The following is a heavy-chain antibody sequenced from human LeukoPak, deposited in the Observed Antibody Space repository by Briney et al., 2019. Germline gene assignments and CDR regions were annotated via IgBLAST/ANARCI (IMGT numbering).Heavy chain of an antibody. Sequence: SETLSLTCTVSGGSISSYYWSWIRQPPGKGLEWIGYIYYNGSTNYNPSLKSRVTISVDTSKNQFSLKLSSVTAADTAVYYCARLQRGYYYDSSGYYYIFSSALDDAFDIWGQGTMVTVSS. CDR1: GGSISSYY. J-gene: IGHJ3*02. CDR3: ARLQRGYYYDSSGYYYIFSSALDDAFDI. CDR2: IYYNGST. D-gene: IGHD3-22*01. V-gene: IGHV4-59*08.